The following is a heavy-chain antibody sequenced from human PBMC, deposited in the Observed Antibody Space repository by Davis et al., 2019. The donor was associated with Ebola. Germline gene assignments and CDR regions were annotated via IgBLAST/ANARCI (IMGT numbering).Heavy chain of an antibody. CDR1: GYTFTNYW. D-gene: IGHD2-8*02. CDR3: ASLRRTITGMDDSFDI. CDR2: IYPYDSDT. Sequence: GESLKISCRGSGYTFTNYWIAWVRQMPGKGLEWIGVIYPYDSDTRYSPSFGGQVTISADKSINTAYLQWSSLKASDTAMYYCASLRRTITGMDDSFDIWGQGTMVTVSS. J-gene: IGHJ3*02. V-gene: IGHV5-51*01.